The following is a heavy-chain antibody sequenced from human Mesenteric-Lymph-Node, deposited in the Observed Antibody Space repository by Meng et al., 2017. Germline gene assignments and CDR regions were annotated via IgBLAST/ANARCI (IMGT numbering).Heavy chain of an antibody. D-gene: IGHD3-22*01. V-gene: IGHV4-4*02. CDR3: ASSDYYRSDY. J-gene: IGHJ4*02. CDR1: GASVSSNNW. CDR2: IYHSGSI. Sequence: QVQLQESGPGLVKPSETLSLTCAVSGASVSSNNWWSWVRQPPGKGLEWIGEIYHSGSINYNPSLKSRVTMSLDKSKNQLTLRLTSVTAADTAVYSCASSDYYRSDYWGQGTLVTVSS.